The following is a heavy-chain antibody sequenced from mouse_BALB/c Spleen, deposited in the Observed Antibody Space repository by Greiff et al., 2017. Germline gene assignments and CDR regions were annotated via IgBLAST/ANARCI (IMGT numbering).Heavy chain of an antibody. CDR2: IYPGNVNT. J-gene: IGHJ2*01. D-gene: IGHD1-1*01. CDR3: ARSGTTVVVTPFDY. Sequence: QVQLQQSGPELVKPGASVRISCKASGYTFTSYYIHWVKQRPGQGLEWIGWIYPGNVNTKYNEKFKGKATLTADKSSSTAYMQLSSLTSEDSAVYFCARSGTTVVVTPFDYWGQGTTLTVSS. V-gene: IGHV1S56*01. CDR1: GYTFTSYY.